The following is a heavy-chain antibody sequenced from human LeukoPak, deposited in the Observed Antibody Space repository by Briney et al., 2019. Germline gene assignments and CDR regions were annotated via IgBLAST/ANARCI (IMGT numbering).Heavy chain of an antibody. J-gene: IGHJ5*02. Sequence: SETLSLTCTVSGGSISSYYWSWIRQPPGKGLEWIGSIYYSGSTNYNPSLKSRVTISVNTSNNQFSLKLSSVTAADTAVYYCARCVSDYGDYVRWFDPWGQGTLVTVSS. V-gene: IGHV4-59*01. CDR3: ARCVSDYGDYVRWFDP. CDR1: GGSISSYY. CDR2: IYYSGST. D-gene: IGHD4-17*01.